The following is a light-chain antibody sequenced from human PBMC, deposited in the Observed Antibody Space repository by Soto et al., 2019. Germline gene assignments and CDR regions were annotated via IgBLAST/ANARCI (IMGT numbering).Light chain of an antibody. J-gene: IGLJ1*01. V-gene: IGLV2-14*01. Sequence: QSVLTQPASVSGSPGQSITISCTGTSSDVGGYDFVSWYQQHPGKAPKLLIYEVSRRPSSFSNRFSGSKSANTASLTISELQAEDAADYYCLSYSSTSTLYVCGTGTKVTVL. CDR1: SSDVGGYDF. CDR3: LSYSSTSTLYV. CDR2: EVS.